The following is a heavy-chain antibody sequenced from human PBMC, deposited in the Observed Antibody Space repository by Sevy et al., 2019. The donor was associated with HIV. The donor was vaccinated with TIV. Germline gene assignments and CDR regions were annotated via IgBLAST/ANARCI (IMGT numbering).Heavy chain of an antibody. J-gene: IGHJ4*02. Sequence: GGSLRLSCAASGFTFSSYNMNWVRQAPGKGLEWVSSISGSSNYIYYAESLKGRFFISRDNAKNTLYLQMNSLRADDTAVYYCARGRPDGSYDYFDYWGQGTLVTVSS. CDR3: ARGRPDGSYDYFDY. D-gene: IGHD1-26*01. CDR2: ISGSSNYI. CDR1: GFTFSSYN. V-gene: IGHV3-21*06.